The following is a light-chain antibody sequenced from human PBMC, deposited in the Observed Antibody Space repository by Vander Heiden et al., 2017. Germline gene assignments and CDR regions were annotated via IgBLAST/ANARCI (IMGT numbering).Light chain of an antibody. V-gene: IGKV2-28*01. CDR2: LGS. J-gene: IGKJ2*01. CDR3: MQALHTPRT. Sequence: DIVMKQCPLSLSVTAGEPPTISCRSSRNFFYPNSYNYLDWYLQKPGQSPELLIFLGSNRASGVPDRFSGSGSGTDFTLKISRVEAEDVGVYYCMQALHTPRTFGQGTKLEIK. CDR1: RNFFYPNSYNY.